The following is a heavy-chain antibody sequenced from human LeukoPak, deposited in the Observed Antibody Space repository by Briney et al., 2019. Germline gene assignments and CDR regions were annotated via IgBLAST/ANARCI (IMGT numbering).Heavy chain of an antibody. V-gene: IGHV3-23*01. D-gene: IGHD3-22*01. CDR2: TSTSGGST. CDR3: AKGDSSGYYGIYYYYGMDV. Sequence: PGGSLRLSCAASGFTFSNNAMSWVRQAPGKGLEWVSATSTSGGSTYYADSVKGRFTISRDNSKNTLYLQMNSLRAEDTAVYYCAKGDSSGYYGIYYYYGMDVWGQGTTVTVSS. J-gene: IGHJ6*02. CDR1: GFTFSNNA.